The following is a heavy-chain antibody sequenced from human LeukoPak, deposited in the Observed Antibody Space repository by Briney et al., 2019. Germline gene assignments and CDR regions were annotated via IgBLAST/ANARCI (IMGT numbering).Heavy chain of an antibody. D-gene: IGHD2-2*01. CDR1: GFTFSSYG. J-gene: IGHJ5*02. CDR3: AKGCSSTSCYRNWFDP. V-gene: IGHV3-30*18. CDR2: ISYDGSNK. Sequence: PGRSLRLSCAASGFTFSSYGMHWVRQAPGKGLEWVAVISYDGSNKYYADSVKGRFTISRDNSKNTLYLQMNSLRAEDTAVYYCAKGCSSTSCYRNWFDPWGQGTLVTVSS.